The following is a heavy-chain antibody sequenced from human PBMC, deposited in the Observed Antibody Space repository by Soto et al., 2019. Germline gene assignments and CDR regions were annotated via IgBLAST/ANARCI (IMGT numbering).Heavy chain of an antibody. D-gene: IGHD3-3*01. J-gene: IGHJ4*02. CDR3: ARGRECEC. CDR2: IFPSVTT. CDR1: GGCLTSGTYS. V-gene: IGHV4-30-2*01. Sequence: PSETLSLTCAVSGGCLTSGTYSWNWILHPPGKGLEWIGYIFPSVTTYYNPSLKSRVSISIDVSKNHFSLNLRSLTAADTAVYYCARGRECECWGQETLVNASP.